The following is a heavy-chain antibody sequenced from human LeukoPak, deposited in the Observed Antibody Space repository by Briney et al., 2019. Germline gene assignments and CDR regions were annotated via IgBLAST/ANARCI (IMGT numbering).Heavy chain of an antibody. CDR1: GFIFSSYA. CDR2: ISGGGDNT. V-gene: IGHV3-23*01. CDR3: ATPRSSYYYYGMDV. J-gene: IGHJ6*02. Sequence: PGGSLRLSCAASGFIFSSYAMSWVRQAPGKGLEWVSAISGGGDNTYYAASVKGRFTTTRDNSKNTLYLQMNSLRAEDTALYYRATPRSSYYYYGMDVWGQGTTVIVSS.